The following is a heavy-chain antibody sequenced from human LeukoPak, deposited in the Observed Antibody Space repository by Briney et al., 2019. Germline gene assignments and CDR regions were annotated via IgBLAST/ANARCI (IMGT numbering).Heavy chain of an antibody. J-gene: IGHJ4*02. CDR1: GYXFNSYY. Sequence: ASVKVSCKASGYXFNSYYLHWVRQAPGQGLEWMGIINPSGGSTSYAQKFQGRVAMSSDTSTSTLYMELSSLTSEDTAVYYCARPMWNTVATTYGGFDSWGQGTLVTVSS. CDR3: ARPMWNTVATTYGGFDS. CDR2: INPSGGST. D-gene: IGHD5-12*01. V-gene: IGHV1-46*02.